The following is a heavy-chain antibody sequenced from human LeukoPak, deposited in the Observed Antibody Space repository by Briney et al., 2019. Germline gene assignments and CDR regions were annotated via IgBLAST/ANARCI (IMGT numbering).Heavy chain of an antibody. CDR3: ARYASGLEWFDP. CDR1: GGSITYGNYL. CDR2: RHNTGGT. D-gene: IGHD3-16*01. J-gene: IGHJ5*02. V-gene: IGHV4-39*01. Sequence: KPAETLSLICSVSGGSITYGNYLWGWVRQPPGKGLEWIVLRHNTGGTHYNPSLRSRVTISLDTSNNRFSLSLTSVTATDTAIYYCARYASGLEWFDPWGPGILVTASS.